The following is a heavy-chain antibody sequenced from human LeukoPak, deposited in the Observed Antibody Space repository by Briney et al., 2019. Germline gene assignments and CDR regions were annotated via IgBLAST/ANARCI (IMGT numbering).Heavy chain of an antibody. V-gene: IGHV3-23*01. D-gene: IGHD2-15*01. CDR1: GFTFSNYA. CDR3: AKYCSGGSCYSGLY. Sequence: GGSLRLSCAASGFTFSNYAMAWVRQAPGKGLEWVSGIGGSGGSTYYADSVKGRFTISRDNSKNTLYLRMSSLRAEDTAVYYCAKYCSGGSCYSGLYWGRGTLVTVSS. J-gene: IGHJ4*02. CDR2: IGGSGGST.